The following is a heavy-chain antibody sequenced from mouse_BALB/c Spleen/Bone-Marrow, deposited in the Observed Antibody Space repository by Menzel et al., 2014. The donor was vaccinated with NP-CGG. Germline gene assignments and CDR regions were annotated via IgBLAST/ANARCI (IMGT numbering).Heavy chain of an antibody. CDR1: GYTFTDYA. D-gene: IGHD2-1*01. CDR2: ISTYSGNT. Sequence: VKLMESGPELVRPGVSVKISCKGSGYTFTDYAMHWVKQSHAKSLEWIGVISTYSGNTNYNQKFKGKATMTVDKSSSTAYMELARLTSEDSASYYRARPSYYGNYEGVAYWGQGTLVTVSA. V-gene: IGHV1-67*01. CDR3: ARPSYYGNYEGVAY. J-gene: IGHJ3*01.